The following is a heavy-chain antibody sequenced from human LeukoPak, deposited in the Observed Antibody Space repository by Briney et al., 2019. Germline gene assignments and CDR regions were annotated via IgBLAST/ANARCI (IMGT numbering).Heavy chain of an antibody. CDR2: ISPNSGGT. V-gene: IGHV1-2*02. Sequence: ASVKVSCKASGYTFTGYYMHWVRQAPGQGLEWMGWISPNSGGTNYAQKFQGRVTMTRDTSISTAYMELSRLRSDDTAVYYCARDPPRYQLLSSPLPFDYWGQGTLVTVSS. CDR3: ARDPPRYQLLSSPLPFDY. J-gene: IGHJ4*02. D-gene: IGHD2-2*01. CDR1: GYTFTGYY.